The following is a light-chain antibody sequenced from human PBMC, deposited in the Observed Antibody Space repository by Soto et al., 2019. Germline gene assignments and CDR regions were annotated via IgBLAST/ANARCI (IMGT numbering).Light chain of an antibody. CDR2: DKD. Sequence: QSVLTQPPSASATPGQRVTISCSGSSSNIGRNSVHWYQQLPGTAPKVLIYDKDQRPSGVPARFSGSKSGATASLAISGLQSEDEADYYCASWDDSLNGPLFGGGTKLTVL. CDR1: SSNIGRNS. V-gene: IGLV1-44*01. J-gene: IGLJ3*02. CDR3: ASWDDSLNGPL.